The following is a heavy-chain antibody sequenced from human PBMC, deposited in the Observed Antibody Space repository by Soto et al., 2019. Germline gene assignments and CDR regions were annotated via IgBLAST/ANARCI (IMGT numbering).Heavy chain of an antibody. V-gene: IGHV2-5*02. J-gene: IGHJ4*02. CDR1: GFSLTTRGVG. D-gene: IGHD5-18*01. CDR3: AHRPRGYSYHFDY. Sequence: QITLKESGPTLVKPTQTLTLTCTFSGFSLTTRGVGVGWIRQPPGKALEWLALIYWDDDEGYSPSLKSRLTITKDTSKNPVVLTMPNIDPVDTATYYCAHRPRGYSYHFDYWGQGTLVTVSS. CDR2: IYWDDDE.